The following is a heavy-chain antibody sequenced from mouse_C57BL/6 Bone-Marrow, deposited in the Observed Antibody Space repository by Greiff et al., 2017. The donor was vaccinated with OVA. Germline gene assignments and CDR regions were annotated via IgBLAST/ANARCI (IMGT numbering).Heavy chain of an antibody. D-gene: IGHD1-1*01. J-gene: IGHJ3*01. CDR2: ISNGGGST. V-gene: IGHV5-12*01. CDR1: GFTFSDYY. Sequence: EVMLVESGGGLVQPGGSLKLSCAASGFTFSDYYMYWVRQTPEKRLEWVAYISNGGGSTYYPDTVKGRFTISRDNAKNTLYLQMRRLKSEDTAMYYCARQFDYGSSYVAYWGQGTLVTVSA. CDR3: ARQFDYGSSYVAY.